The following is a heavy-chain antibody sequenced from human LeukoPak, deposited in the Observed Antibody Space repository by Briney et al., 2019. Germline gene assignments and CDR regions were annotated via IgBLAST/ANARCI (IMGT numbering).Heavy chain of an antibody. CDR2: ISSSSSYI. J-gene: IGHJ4*02. CDR3: SRALEAHGDFGFDY. Sequence: GGSLRLSCAASGFTFSSYTMNWVRQAPGKGLEGVSSISSSSSYIFYADSVKGRFTISRDNAQNSLYLQMNSLRADDTAVYYSSRALEAHGDFGFDYWGEGTLVTVSS. D-gene: IGHD4-17*01. V-gene: IGHV3-21*04. CDR1: GFTFSSYT.